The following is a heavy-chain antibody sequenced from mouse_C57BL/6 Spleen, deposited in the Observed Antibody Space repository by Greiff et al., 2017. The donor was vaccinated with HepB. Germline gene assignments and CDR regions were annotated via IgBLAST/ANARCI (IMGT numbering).Heavy chain of an antibody. CDR3: ARVTGYYFDY. D-gene: IGHD4-1*01. J-gene: IGHJ2*01. Sequence: VQLKESGAELARPGASVKMSCKASGYTFTSYTMHWVKQRPGQGLEWIGYINPSSGYTKYNQKFKDKATLTADKSSSTAYMQLSRLTSEDSAVYYCARVTGYYFDYWGQGTTLTVSS. CDR1: GYTFTSYT. CDR2: INPSSGYT. V-gene: IGHV1-4*01.